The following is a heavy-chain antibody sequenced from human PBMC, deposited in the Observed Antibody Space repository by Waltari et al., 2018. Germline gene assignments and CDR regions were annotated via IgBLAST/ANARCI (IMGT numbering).Heavy chain of an antibody. CDR1: GDSVTSPNW. V-gene: IGHV4-4*02. J-gene: IGHJ5*02. Sequence: QLQLQESCPGLVKPSGTLSLSCALSGDSVTSPNWWSWVRQSPQRGLEWIGQVLSTGKTNYSPSCASRVTMSLDASNNQFSLKVTSATAADTAVYYCARDRGRGLYLDAWGPGTLVTVSP. D-gene: IGHD2-15*01. CDR3: ARDRGRGLYLDA. CDR2: VLSTGKT.